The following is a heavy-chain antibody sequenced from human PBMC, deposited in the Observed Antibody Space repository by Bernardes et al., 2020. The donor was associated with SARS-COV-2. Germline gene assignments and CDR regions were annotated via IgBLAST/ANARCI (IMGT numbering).Heavy chain of an antibody. CDR2: IYSDGTT. CDR1: GFIVSNKY. V-gene: IGHV3-66*02. D-gene: IGHD3-3*01. Sequence: GGSLRLSCAASGFIVSNKYMTWVRQAPGKGLKWVSVIYSDGTTFYTDSVKGRFTISRDNSKNTLYLQMNSLRVEDAAVYYCARGEAVTILGVPIRGRWYFDLWGRGTQVSVSS. J-gene: IGHJ2*01. CDR3: ARGEAVTILGVPIRGRWYFDL.